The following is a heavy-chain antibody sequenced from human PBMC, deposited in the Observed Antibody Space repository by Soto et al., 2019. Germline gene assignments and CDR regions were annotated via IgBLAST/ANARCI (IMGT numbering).Heavy chain of an antibody. CDR1: GGTFSSYA. CDR3: ARVASVVVVPAAILNYYYYGMDV. J-gene: IGHJ6*02. D-gene: IGHD2-2*01. CDR2: IIPIFGTA. V-gene: IGHV1-69*01. Sequence: QVQLVQSGAEVKKPGSSVKVSCKASGGTFSSYAISWVRQAPGQGLEWMGGIIPIFGTANYAQKFQGRVTITADESTSTAYVELSSLRSEDTAVYYCARVASVVVVPAAILNYYYYGMDVWGQGTTVTVSS.